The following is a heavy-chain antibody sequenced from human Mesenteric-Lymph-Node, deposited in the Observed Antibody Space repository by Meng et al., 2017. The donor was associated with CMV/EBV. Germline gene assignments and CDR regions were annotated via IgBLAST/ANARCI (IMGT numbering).Heavy chain of an antibody. CDR2: IYYSGST. CDR3: ARDHRPLWFDP. Sequence: SETLSLTCTVSGGSISSSRYYWGWIRQPPGKGLEWIGSIYYSGSTYYNPSLKSRVTISVDTSKNQFSLKLSSVTAADTALYYCARDHRPLWFDPWGQGTLVTVSS. V-gene: IGHV4-39*07. CDR1: GGSISSSRYY. J-gene: IGHJ5*02.